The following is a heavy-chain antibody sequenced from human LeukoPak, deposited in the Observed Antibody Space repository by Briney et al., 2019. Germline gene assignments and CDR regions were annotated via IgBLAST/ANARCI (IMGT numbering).Heavy chain of an antibody. CDR3: ARYNWNELITNWCDP. Sequence: SETLSLTCTVSGGSISISSYYWGWIRQPPGKGLEWIGSIYYSGSTYYNPSLKSRVTISVDTSKNQFSLKLSSVTAADTAVYYCARYNWNELITNWCDPWGQGTLVTVSS. V-gene: IGHV4-39*01. J-gene: IGHJ5*02. CDR1: GGSISISSYY. D-gene: IGHD1-1*01. CDR2: IYYSGST.